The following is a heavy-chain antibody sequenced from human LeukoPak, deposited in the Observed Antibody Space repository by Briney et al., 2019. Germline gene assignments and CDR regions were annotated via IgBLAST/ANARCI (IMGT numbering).Heavy chain of an antibody. CDR1: GFTFSSYA. D-gene: IGHD3-3*01. Sequence: GGSLRLSCAASGFTFSSYAMSWVRQAPGKGLEWLSSISSSGGSTYYADSVKGRFTISRDNSKNMLYLQMIGLRADDTAVYFCAKVDGITIFEVFDYWGQGTLVTVSS. CDR3: AKVDGITIFEVFDY. J-gene: IGHJ4*02. V-gene: IGHV3-23*01. CDR2: ISSSGGST.